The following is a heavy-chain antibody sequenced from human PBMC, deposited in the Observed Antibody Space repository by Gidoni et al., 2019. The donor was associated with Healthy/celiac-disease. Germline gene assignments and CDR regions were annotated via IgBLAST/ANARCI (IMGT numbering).Heavy chain of an antibody. V-gene: IGHV3-21*01. J-gene: IGHJ4*02. CDR2: ISSSSSYI. CDR1: GFPFSSYS. CDR3: ARDLSGGGNEDYYFDY. Sequence: EVQLVESGGGLVKPGGSLRLSCAASGFPFSSYSMNWVRQAPGKGLEWVSSISSSSSYIYYADSVKGRFTISRDNAKNSLYLQMNSLRAEDTAVYYCARDLSGGGNEDYYFDYWGQGTLVTVSS. D-gene: IGHD2-15*01.